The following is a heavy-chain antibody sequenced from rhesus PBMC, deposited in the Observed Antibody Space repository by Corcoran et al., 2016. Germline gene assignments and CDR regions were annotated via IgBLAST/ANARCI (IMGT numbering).Heavy chain of an antibody. Sequence: QVPLVQSGAEVKKPGSSVKVSCKASGYTFTDYYMHWVRQAPRQGREWMRWINPYKGNPKYSQKVQGRVTMTRDPSTSTAYMELSSLRSEETAVYYWARGDYYSGSYHYWGQGVLVTVSS. J-gene: IGHJ4*01. CDR3: ARGDYYSGSYHY. CDR2: INPYKGNP. CDR1: GYTFTDYY. V-gene: IGHV1S2*01. D-gene: IGHD3-16*01.